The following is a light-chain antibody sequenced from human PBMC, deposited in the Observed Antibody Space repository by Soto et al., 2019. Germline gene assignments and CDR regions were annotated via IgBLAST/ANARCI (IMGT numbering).Light chain of an antibody. J-gene: IGLJ1*01. CDR3: SSYTGSSTLYV. V-gene: IGLV2-14*01. CDR2: EVS. Sequence: QSALTQPASVSGSPGQSITISCTGTSSDVGDYGYVSWYQQHPGKAPKLMIYEVSKRPSGVSNRFSGSKSGDTASLTISGLQAEDEADYYCSSYTGSSTLYVFGTGTKVTV. CDR1: SSDVGDYGY.